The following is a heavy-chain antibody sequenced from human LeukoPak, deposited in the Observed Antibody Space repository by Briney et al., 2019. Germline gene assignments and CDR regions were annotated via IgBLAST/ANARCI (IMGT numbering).Heavy chain of an antibody. CDR2: INPNSGGT. D-gene: IGHD3-22*01. CDR1: GYTFSGYY. J-gene: IGHJ4*02. CDR3: ARESRYYYDSSGDY. V-gene: IGHV1-2*02. Sequence: DSVKVSCKASGYTFSGYYMNWVRQAPGQGLEWMGCINPNSGGTNYAQKFPGRVTMTRDTSISTPYMELSRLRSDDTAVYYCARESRYYYDSSGDYWGQGTLVTVSS.